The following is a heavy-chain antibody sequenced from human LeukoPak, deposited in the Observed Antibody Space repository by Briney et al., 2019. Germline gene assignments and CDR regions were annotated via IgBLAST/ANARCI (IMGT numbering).Heavy chain of an antibody. V-gene: IGHV4-31*03. D-gene: IGHD3-10*01. CDR3: ARAPDDYYWSHFAVAALDI. CDR1: GGSISSGGYY. CDR2: IYYSGST. J-gene: IGHJ3*02. Sequence: SSQTLSLTCTVSGGSISSGGYYWSWIRQHPGKGLEWIGYIYYSGSTYYNPSLKSRVTISVDTSKNQFSLKLSSVTAADTAVYYCARAPDDYYWSHFAVAALDIWGQGTMVTVSS.